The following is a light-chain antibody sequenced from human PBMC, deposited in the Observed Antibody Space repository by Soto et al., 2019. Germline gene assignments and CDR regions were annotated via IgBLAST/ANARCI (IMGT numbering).Light chain of an antibody. V-gene: IGKV3-15*01. CDR1: ESVSRN. CDR3: QQYNTWTLT. J-gene: IGKJ4*01. Sequence: EIVMTQSPATLSVSPGERATLSCRASESVSRNLDWYQQKPGQAPRLLIYDASARATGIPVRFSGSGSGTVFTLTVSSLQSEDFAVYYCQQYNTWTLTFGGGTKVEIK. CDR2: DAS.